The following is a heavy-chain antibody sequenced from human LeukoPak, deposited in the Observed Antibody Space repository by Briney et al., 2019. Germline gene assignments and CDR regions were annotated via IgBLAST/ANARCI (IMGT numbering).Heavy chain of an antibody. CDR1: GGPFSTYA. D-gene: IGHD5-12*01. Sequence: SVKVSCKSSGGPFSTYAVNWVRQAPGQGLEWMGRLIRVLGMSHYAQGFQGRVTLTADRSTNTAYMELDRLTSDDTAVYFCARDRGGGFDLAFFDHWGQGTLVTVSS. V-gene: IGHV1-69*04. CDR2: LIRVLGMS. J-gene: IGHJ4*02. CDR3: ARDRGGGFDLAFFDH.